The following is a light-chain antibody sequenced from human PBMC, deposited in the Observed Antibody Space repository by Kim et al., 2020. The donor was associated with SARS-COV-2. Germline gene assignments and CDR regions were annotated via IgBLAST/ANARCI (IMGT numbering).Light chain of an antibody. CDR1: QTITRSS. CDR2: GTS. Sequence: YPGEGATLSCRASQTITRSSLGWYQQKPGQAPRLLIYGTSTRATGIPDRFSGSGSGTDFSLTISRLEAEDSAVFYCQHYDSSLWTFGQGTKVDIK. V-gene: IGKV3-20*01. J-gene: IGKJ1*01. CDR3: QHYDSSLWT.